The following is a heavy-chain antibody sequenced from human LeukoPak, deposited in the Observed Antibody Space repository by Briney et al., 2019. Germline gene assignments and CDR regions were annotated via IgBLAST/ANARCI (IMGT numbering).Heavy chain of an antibody. V-gene: IGHV3-23*01. J-gene: IGHJ4*02. Sequence: GGSLRLSCAASGFTFSSYAMSWVRQAPGKGLERVSAISGSGGSTYYADSVKGRFTISRDNSKNTLYLQMNSLRAEDTAVYYCAKDIERQWLVPNYYFDYWGQGTLVTVSS. CDR2: ISGSGGST. D-gene: IGHD6-19*01. CDR1: GFTFSSYA. CDR3: AKDIERQWLVPNYYFDY.